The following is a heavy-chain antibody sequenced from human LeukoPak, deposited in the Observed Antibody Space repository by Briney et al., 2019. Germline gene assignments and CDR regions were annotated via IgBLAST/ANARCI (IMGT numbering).Heavy chain of an antibody. CDR3: ARGSEVDIVATVHFDY. CDR1: GGSFSGYY. Sequence: PSETLSLTCAVYGGSFSGYYWSWIRQPSGKGLEWIGEINHSGSTNYNPSLKSRVTISVDTSKNQFSLKLSSVTAADTAVHYCARGSEVDIVATVHFDYWGQGTLVTVSS. CDR2: INHSGST. V-gene: IGHV4-34*01. J-gene: IGHJ4*02. D-gene: IGHD5-12*01.